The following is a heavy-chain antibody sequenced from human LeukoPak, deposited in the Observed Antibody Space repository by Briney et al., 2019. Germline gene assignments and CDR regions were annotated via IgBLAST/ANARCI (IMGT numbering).Heavy chain of an antibody. D-gene: IGHD3-9*01. CDR3: AKDPPDILTGYYGGYFDY. V-gene: IGHV3-30*02. CDR1: GFTFSSYG. Sequence: PGGSLRLSCAASGFTFSSYGMHWVRQAPGKGLEWVAFIRYDGSNKYYADSVKGRFTISRDNSKNTLYLQMNSLRAEDTAVYYCAKDPPDILTGYYGGYFDYWGQGTLVTVSS. J-gene: IGHJ4*02. CDR2: IRYDGSNK.